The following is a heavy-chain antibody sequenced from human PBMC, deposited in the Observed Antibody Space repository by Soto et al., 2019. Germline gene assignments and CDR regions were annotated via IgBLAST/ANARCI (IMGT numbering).Heavy chain of an antibody. CDR1: GFTFSSYA. CDR3: ARDHLVGNGMDV. D-gene: IGHD1-26*01. Sequence: GGSLRLSCAASGFTFSSYAMHWVRQAPGKGLEWVAVISYDGSNKYYADSVKGRFTISRDNSKNTLYLQMNSLRAEDTAVYYCARDHLVGNGMDVWGQGTTVTVSS. CDR2: ISYDGSNK. V-gene: IGHV3-30-3*01. J-gene: IGHJ6*02.